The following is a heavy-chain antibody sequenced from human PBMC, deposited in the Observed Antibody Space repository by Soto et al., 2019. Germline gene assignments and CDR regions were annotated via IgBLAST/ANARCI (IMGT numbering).Heavy chain of an antibody. CDR2: MNPNSGNT. D-gene: IGHD3-10*01. V-gene: IGHV1-8*01. Sequence: ASVKVSCKASGYTFTSYDINWVRQATGQGLEWMGWMNPNSGNTGYAQKFQGRVTMTRNTSISTAYMELRSLRSDDTAVFYCARGYYYGSGRPTPGGMDVWGQGTTVTVSS. J-gene: IGHJ6*02. CDR1: GYTFTSYD. CDR3: ARGYYYGSGRPTPGGMDV.